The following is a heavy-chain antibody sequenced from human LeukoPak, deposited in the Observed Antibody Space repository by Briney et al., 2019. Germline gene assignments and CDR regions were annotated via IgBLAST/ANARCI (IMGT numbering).Heavy chain of an antibody. Sequence: GSLRLSCAASGFTFSSYGMSWVRQAPGKGLEWVSAISGSGGSTYYADSMKGRFTISRDNSKNTLYLQVNSLRAEDTAVYYCAKSLYYHDSTFDYWGQGTLVTVSS. CDR2: ISGSGGST. V-gene: IGHV3-23*01. J-gene: IGHJ4*02. CDR1: GFTFSSYG. CDR3: AKSLYYHDSTFDY. D-gene: IGHD3-22*01.